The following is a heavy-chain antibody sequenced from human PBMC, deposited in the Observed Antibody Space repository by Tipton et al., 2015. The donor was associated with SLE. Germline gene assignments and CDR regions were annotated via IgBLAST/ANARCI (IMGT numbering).Heavy chain of an antibody. CDR1: GGSISGHY. Sequence: LSCTVSGGSISGHYWSWIRQPPGKGLEWIGYIYYSGSTNYNPSLKSRVSISVDTSKNQFYLKLSSVTAADTAVYYCAREALRFGDPMGFDMWGQGTIITVSS. V-gene: IGHV4-59*11. J-gene: IGHJ3*02. CDR3: AREALRFGDPMGFDM. D-gene: IGHD3-10*01. CDR2: IYYSGST.